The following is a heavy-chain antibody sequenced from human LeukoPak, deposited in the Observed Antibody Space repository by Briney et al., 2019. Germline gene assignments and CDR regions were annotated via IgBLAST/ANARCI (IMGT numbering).Heavy chain of an antibody. CDR3: AKELERYSSGSN. CDR1: GGSFSGYY. V-gene: IGHV3-23*01. J-gene: IGHJ4*02. Sequence: ETLSLTCAVYGGSFSGYYWSWIRQPPGKGLEWVSAISGSGGSTYYADSVKGRFTISRDNSKNTLYLQMNSLRAEDTAVYYCAKELERYSSGSNWGQGTLVTVSS. CDR2: ISGSGGST. D-gene: IGHD6-19*01.